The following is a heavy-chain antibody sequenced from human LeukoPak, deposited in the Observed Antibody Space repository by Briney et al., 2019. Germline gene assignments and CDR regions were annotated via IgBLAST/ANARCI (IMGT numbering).Heavy chain of an antibody. Sequence: GRSLRLSCAVSGFTFSSYGMHWVRQAPGKGLEWVAVIWYDGSNKYYADSVKGRFTISRDNSKNTLYLQMNSLGAEDTAVYYCAREDGDYPYYFDYWGQGTLVTVSS. CDR3: AREDGDYPYYFDY. J-gene: IGHJ4*02. V-gene: IGHV3-33*01. CDR1: GFTFSSYG. D-gene: IGHD4-17*01. CDR2: IWYDGSNK.